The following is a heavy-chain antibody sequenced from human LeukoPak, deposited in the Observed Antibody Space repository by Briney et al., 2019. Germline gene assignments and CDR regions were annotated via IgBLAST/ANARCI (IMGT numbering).Heavy chain of an antibody. J-gene: IGHJ4*02. CDR2: IYYSGST. D-gene: IGHD5-12*01. V-gene: IGHV4-59*01. CDR3: ARGYSGYDW. Sequence: SETLSLTCTVSGDSISSYYWTWIRQPPGKGLELIGYIYYSGSTNYNPSLKSRVTISVDSSKTQFSLNLRSATAADTAVYFCARGYSGYDWWGQGTLVTVSS. CDR1: GDSISSYY.